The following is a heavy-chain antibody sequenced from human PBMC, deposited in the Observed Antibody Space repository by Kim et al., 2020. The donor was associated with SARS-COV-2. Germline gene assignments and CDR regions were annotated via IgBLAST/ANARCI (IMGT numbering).Heavy chain of an antibody. J-gene: IGHJ2*01. V-gene: IGHV1-18*01. CDR3: ARPYSSGWAGPNTYWYFDL. CDR2: ISAYNGNT. D-gene: IGHD6-19*01. Sequence: ASVKVSCKASGYTFTSYGISWVRQAPGQGLEWMGWISAYNGNTNYAQKLQGRVTMTTDTSTSTAYMELRSLRSDDTAVYYCARPYSSGWAGPNTYWYFDLWGRGTLVTVSS. CDR1: GYTFTSYG.